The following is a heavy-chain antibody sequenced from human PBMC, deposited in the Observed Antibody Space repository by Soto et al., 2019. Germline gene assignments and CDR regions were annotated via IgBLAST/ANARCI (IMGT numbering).Heavy chain of an antibody. CDR2: IYPGDSDS. J-gene: IGHJ5*02. CDR1: GYNFTNYW. Sequence: PGESLKISCKGSGYNFTNYWIGWVRQMPGKGLEWMGIIYPGDSDSRYGPSFQGQVTISVDKSISTAYLQWSSLKASDTAMYYCARRGSSWDYWFDPWGQGTLVTVSS. CDR3: ARRGSSWDYWFDP. V-gene: IGHV5-51*01. D-gene: IGHD6-13*01.